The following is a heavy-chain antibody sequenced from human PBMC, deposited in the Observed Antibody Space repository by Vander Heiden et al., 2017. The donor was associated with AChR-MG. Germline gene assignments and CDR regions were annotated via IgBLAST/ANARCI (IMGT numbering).Heavy chain of an antibody. CDR3: ARDERSCGSESCHPSDY. CDR1: GFIFSTYA. V-gene: IGHV3-21*01. J-gene: IGHJ4*02. Sequence: EVQLVESGGGLVKPGGSLRLSCAGSGFIFSTYAMSWFRQAPGKGLEWVSAISRDSKFIYYGDSLKGRVTISRDNAKNSLYLQMNSLRVEDTAVYYCARDERSCGSESCHPSDYWGQGTLVTVSS. D-gene: IGHD2-21*01. CDR2: ISRDSKFI.